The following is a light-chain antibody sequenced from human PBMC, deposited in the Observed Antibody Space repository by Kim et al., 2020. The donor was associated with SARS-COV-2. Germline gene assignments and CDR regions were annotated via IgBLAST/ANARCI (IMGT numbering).Light chain of an antibody. J-gene: IGLJ3*02. V-gene: IGLV4-60*03. Sequence: SVQVTCTPSSGHSNYVIAWHQPEPGKAPRFLMKVEGSGSYNKGGGVPDRFSGSRSGADRYLIISNLHSEDEADYYCETWDSNIQVFGGGTQLTVL. CDR3: ETWDSNIQV. CDR1: SGHSNYV. CDR2: VEGSGSY.